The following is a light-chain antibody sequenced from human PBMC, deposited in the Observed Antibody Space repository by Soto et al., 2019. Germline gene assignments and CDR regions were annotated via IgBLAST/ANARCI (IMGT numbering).Light chain of an antibody. CDR2: DAS. J-gene: IGKJ1*01. CDR1: QGISSA. CDR3: QQFNSYPDTWT. V-gene: IGKV1-13*02. Sequence: AIQLTQSPSSLSASVGDRVTITCRASQGISSALAWYQQKPGKAAKLLIYDASSLESGVPSRFSGSGSGTDFTLTISSLQPEDFATYYCQQFNSYPDTWTFGQGTKVEIK.